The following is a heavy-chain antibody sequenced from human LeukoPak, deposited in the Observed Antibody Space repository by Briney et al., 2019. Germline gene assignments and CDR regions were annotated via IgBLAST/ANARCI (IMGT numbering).Heavy chain of an antibody. CDR3: AREPPGY. V-gene: IGHV4-61*02. Sequence: SETLSLTCTVSGGSVTSGNYYWNWIRQPAGKGLEWIGRIYTNGGASYNPSLKSRVTISIDASKNQFSLKLSSVTAADTAVYYCAREPPGYWGQGIQVTVSS. J-gene: IGHJ4*02. CDR2: IYTNGGA. CDR1: GGSVTSGNYY.